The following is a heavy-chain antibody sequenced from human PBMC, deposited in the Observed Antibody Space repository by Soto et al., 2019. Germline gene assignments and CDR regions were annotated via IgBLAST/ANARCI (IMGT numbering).Heavy chain of an antibody. CDR3: ARANTHYDSRDY. CDR2: ISSGSSII. CDR1: GFTFSSYS. V-gene: IGHV3-48*02. Sequence: PGGSLRLSCAASGFTFSSYSMNWGRQAPGKGLEWVSYISSGSSIIYYADSVKGRFTISRDNAKNSLYLQMNSLRDEDTAVYYCARANTHYDSRDYWGQGTLVTVSS. D-gene: IGHD3-22*01. J-gene: IGHJ4*02.